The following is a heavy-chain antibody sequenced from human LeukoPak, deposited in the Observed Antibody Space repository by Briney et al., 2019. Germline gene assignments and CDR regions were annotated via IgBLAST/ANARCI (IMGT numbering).Heavy chain of an antibody. CDR2: ISYDGSNK. J-gene: IGHJ6*04. D-gene: IGHD5-12*01. CDR1: GFTFSSYA. CDR3: ARDPYGGYGPGLDYYYYGMDV. Sequence: QPGGSLRLSCAASGFTFSSYAMHWVRQAPGKGLEWVAVISYDGSNKYYADSVKGRFTISRDNSKNTLYLQMNSLRAEDTAVYYCARDPYGGYGPGLDYYYYGMDVWGKGTTVTVSS. V-gene: IGHV3-30*04.